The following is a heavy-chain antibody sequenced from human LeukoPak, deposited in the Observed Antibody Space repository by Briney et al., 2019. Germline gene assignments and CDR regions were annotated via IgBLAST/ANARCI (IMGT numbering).Heavy chain of an antibody. Sequence: GGPLRLSCTVSGFTVSSNSMSWVRQAPGKGLERVSFIYSDNTHYSDSVKGRFTISRDNSKNTLYLQMNSLRAEDTAVYYCARRAGAYSHPYDYWGQGTLVTVSS. V-gene: IGHV3-53*01. D-gene: IGHD4/OR15-4a*01. CDR3: ARRAGAYSHPYDY. CDR1: GFTVSSNS. J-gene: IGHJ4*02. CDR2: IYSDNT.